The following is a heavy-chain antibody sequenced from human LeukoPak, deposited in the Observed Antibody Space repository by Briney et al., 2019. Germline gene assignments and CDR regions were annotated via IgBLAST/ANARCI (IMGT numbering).Heavy chain of an antibody. CDR3: AKDLRGYSYGVNDY. Sequence: QPGRSLRLSCAASGFTFSSYGMHWVRQAPGKGLEWVAVIWYDGSNKYYADSVKGRFTISRDNSKSTLYLQMNSLRAEDTAVYYCAKDLRGYSYGVNDYWGQGTLVTVSS. V-gene: IGHV3-33*06. D-gene: IGHD5-18*01. CDR1: GFTFSSYG. CDR2: IWYDGSNK. J-gene: IGHJ4*02.